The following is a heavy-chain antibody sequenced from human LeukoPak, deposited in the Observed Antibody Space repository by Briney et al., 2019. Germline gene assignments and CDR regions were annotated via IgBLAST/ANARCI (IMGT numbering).Heavy chain of an antibody. Sequence: ASVKVSCKASGYTLNAYYMHWVRQAPGQGLEWIGGINPNSGRANYAQKFQGRVNMTRDTSVSAVHLELSGLRSDDTAVYFCARDVYRFLRWNFDSWGQGTLITVSS. CDR2: INPNSGRA. D-gene: IGHD2-21*01. J-gene: IGHJ5*01. V-gene: IGHV1-2*02. CDR1: GYTLNAYY. CDR3: ARDVYRFLRWNFDS.